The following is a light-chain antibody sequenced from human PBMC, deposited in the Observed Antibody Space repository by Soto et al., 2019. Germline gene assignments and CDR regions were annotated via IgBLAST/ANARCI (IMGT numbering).Light chain of an antibody. J-gene: IGKJ5*01. V-gene: IGKV1-12*02. CDR3: QEASSFPSLT. Sequence: DVQLTQSPSFLSASVGDRVNITCRASQDISRWLVWYQQKSGKAPNVLIHPLSRLEGGVPSRFSVTGSGTDFTLTISSLQPEDFATYYCQEASSFPSLTFGPGTRLEMK. CDR1: QDISRW. CDR2: PLS.